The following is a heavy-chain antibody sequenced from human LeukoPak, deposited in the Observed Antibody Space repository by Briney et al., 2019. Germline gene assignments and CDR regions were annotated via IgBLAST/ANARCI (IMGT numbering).Heavy chain of an antibody. CDR3: AGGRGGESLDY. CDR2: IYSSGST. V-gene: IGHV4-31*03. J-gene: IGHJ4*02. CDR1: GGSISSGGYY. D-gene: IGHD3-16*01. Sequence: SETLSLTCTVSGGSISSGGYYWSWIRQHPGKGLEWIGYIYSSGSTYYNPSLKSRVTISVDTSKNQFSLKLTSVTAADTAVYYCAGGRGGESLDYWGQGTPVTVSS.